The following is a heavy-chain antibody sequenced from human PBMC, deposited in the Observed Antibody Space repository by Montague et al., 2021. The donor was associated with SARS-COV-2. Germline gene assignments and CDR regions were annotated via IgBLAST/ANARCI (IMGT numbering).Heavy chain of an antibody. J-gene: IGHJ4*02. D-gene: IGHD1-1*01. V-gene: IGHV4-59*01. CDR3: ARAQNTCFIANCVNYFDV. CDR1: GGSLNNYF. Sequence: SETLSLTCTVSGGSLNNYFWSWIRQSPGKGLEWIGYVHYTGSTKYNPSLKTRVSLSLDTSKNHFSLHLSSVTAADTAIYFCARAQNTCFIANCVNYFDVWGLGALVTVSS. CDR2: VHYTGST.